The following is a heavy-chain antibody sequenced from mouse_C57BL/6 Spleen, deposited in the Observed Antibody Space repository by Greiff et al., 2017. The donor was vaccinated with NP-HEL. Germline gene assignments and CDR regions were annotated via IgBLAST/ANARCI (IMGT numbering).Heavy chain of an antibody. CDR1: GYTFTSYW. D-gene: IGHD2-1*01. CDR2: IDPSDSYT. Sequence: QVQLQQPGAELVRPGTSVKLSCKASGYTFTSYWMHWVKQRPGQGLEWIGVIDPSDSYTNYNQKFKGKATLTVDTSSSTAYMQLSSLTSEDSAVYYCARGGNYPCAYWGQGTLVTVSA. V-gene: IGHV1-59*01. J-gene: IGHJ3*01. CDR3: ARGGNYPCAY.